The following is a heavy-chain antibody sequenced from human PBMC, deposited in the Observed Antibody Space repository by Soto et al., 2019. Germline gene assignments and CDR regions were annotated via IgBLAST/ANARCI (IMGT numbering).Heavy chain of an antibody. V-gene: IGHV1-18*04. D-gene: IGHD2-2*01. CDR3: ARDIVVAPAAIYYYGMDV. CDR1: GYTFTSYG. J-gene: IGHJ6*02. Sequence: GASVKVSCKASGYTFTSYGISWVRQAPGQGLEWMGWISAYTGNTNYAQKLQGRVTMTTDTSTSTAYMELRSLRSDDTAVYYCARDIVVAPAAIYYYGMDVWGQGTTVTVSS. CDR2: ISAYTGNT.